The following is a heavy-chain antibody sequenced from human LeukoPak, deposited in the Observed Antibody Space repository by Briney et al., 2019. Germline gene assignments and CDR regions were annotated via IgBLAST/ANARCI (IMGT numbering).Heavy chain of an antibody. D-gene: IGHD5-24*01. CDR2: IYYSGST. J-gene: IGHJ4*02. Sequence: SETLSLTCTVSGGSISSGGYYWSWIRQPPGKGLEWIGYIYYSGSTNYNPSLKSRVTISVDTSKNQFSLKLSSVTAADTAFYYCARHNKYGLHNDYWGQGTLVTVSS. V-gene: IGHV4-61*08. CDR3: ARHNKYGLHNDY. CDR1: GGSISSGGYY.